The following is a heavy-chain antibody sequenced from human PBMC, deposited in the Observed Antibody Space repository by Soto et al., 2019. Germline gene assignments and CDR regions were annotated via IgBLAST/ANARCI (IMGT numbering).Heavy chain of an antibody. D-gene: IGHD3-10*01. CDR3: ARGRGVTMVRGGGPYYYYMDV. CDR1: GYTFTSYD. V-gene: IGHV1-8*01. J-gene: IGHJ6*03. Sequence: ASVKVSCKASGYTFTSYDINWVRQATGQGLEWMGWMNPNSGNTGYAQKFQGRVTMTRNTSISTAYMELSSLRSEDTAVYYCARGRGVTMVRGGGPYYYYMDVWGKGTTVTVSS. CDR2: MNPNSGNT.